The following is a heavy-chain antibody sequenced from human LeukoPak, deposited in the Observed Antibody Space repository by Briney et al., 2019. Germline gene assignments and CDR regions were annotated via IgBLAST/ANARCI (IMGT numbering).Heavy chain of an antibody. V-gene: IGHV1-69*13. CDR1: GGTFSSYA. CDR2: IIPIFGTA. J-gene: IGHJ5*02. Sequence: GASVKVSCKASGGTFSSYAISWVRQAPGQGLEWMGGIIPIFGTANYAQKFQGRVTITADGSTSTAYMELSSLRSEDTAVYYCARGPLRYFDWLSSGGWFDPWGQGTLVTVSS. D-gene: IGHD3-9*01. CDR3: ARGPLRYFDWLSSGGWFDP.